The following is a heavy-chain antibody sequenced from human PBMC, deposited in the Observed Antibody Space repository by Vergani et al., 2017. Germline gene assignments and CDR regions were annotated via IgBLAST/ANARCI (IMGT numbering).Heavy chain of an antibody. V-gene: IGHV3-23*01. CDR3: AKDRVGGVVPADAYYFDY. D-gene: IGHD2-2*01. CDR2: ISGSGGST. Sequence: EVQLLESGGGLVQPGGSLRLSCAASGFTFSSYAMSRVRQAPGQGLEWVSAISGSGGSTYYADSVEGRFTISRDNSKNTRYLQMNSLRAEDTAVYYCAKDRVGGVVPADAYYFDYWGQGTLVTGSS. CDR1: GFTFSSYA. J-gene: IGHJ4*02.